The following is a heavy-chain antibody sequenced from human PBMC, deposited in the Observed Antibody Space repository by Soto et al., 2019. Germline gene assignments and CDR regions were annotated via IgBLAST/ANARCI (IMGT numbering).Heavy chain of an antibody. D-gene: IGHD3-10*02. Sequence: GGSLRLSCEASGFTFNDYSMDWVRQAPGKRLEWVSSISISGTDIYYADSVKGRFAISRDNANNVMYLQMDTLRAEDTAVYYCVRAGHVLEVNYYGMDLWGQGPTVTVYS. CDR3: VRAGHVLEVNYYGMDL. V-gene: IGHV3-21*01. CDR1: GFTFNDYS. J-gene: IGHJ6*02. CDR2: ISISGTDI.